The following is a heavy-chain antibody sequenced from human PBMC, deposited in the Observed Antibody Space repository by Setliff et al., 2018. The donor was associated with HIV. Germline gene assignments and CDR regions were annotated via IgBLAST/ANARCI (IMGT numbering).Heavy chain of an antibody. V-gene: IGHV4-59*01. D-gene: IGHD6-13*01. CDR1: GGSISSYY. CDR2: IYYSGST. CDR3: ARVHSSSWYYFDY. J-gene: IGHJ4*02. Sequence: SETLSLTCTVSGGSISSYYWSWIRQPPGKGLEWIGYIYYSGSTNYNPSLKGRVTISVDTSKNQFSLKLSSVTAADTAVYYCARVHSSSWYYFDYWGQGTLVTVSS.